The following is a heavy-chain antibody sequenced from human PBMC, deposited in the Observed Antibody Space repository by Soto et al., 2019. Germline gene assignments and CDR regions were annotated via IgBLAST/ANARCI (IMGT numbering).Heavy chain of an antibody. CDR3: ALIKDCSRTDCYLASFDP. D-gene: IGHD2-2*01. J-gene: IGHJ5*02. CDR2: IFSNDEK. V-gene: IGHV2-26*01. CDR1: GISLRNGRLG. Sequence: QVTLKESGPVMVKPTETLTLTCTVSGISLRNGRLGVSWIRQPPGKALERLAHIFSNDEKSYSTSLKNRLTISKDTSKSQVVLTMTNVDPVDSATYFCALIKDCSRTDCYLASFDPWGQGTLVSVSS.